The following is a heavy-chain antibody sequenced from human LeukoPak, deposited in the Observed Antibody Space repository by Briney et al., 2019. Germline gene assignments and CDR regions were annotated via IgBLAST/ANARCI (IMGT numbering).Heavy chain of an antibody. V-gene: IGHV4-59*01. CDR3: ARSSGHSYGDFDY. D-gene: IGHD5-18*01. CDR2: THHSGAT. J-gene: IGHJ4*02. CDR1: GVSITSNY. Sequence: NPSETLSLTCSVSGVSITSNYWSWIRQPPGKGLEWLGYTHHSGATSYHPPLKSRSTMSLDTSNNQFSLKLSSVTAADTAVYYCARSSGHSYGDFDYWGQGNLVTVSS.